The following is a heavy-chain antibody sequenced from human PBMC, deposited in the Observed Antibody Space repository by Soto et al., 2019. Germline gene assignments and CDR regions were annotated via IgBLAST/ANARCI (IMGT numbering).Heavy chain of an antibody. J-gene: IGHJ4*02. Sequence: QITLKESGPTLVKPTQTLTLTCTFSGFSLTTSGVGVGWIRQPPGKALEWLALIYWDDDKRYSPSLKSRLTITKDTSKDHVVLTMTNMYPVDTATYYCAHTTTTIVGIPFAYWGQGTLVTVSS. CDR3: AHTTTTIVGIPFAY. CDR2: IYWDDDK. D-gene: IGHD1-26*01. CDR1: GFSLTTSGVG. V-gene: IGHV2-5*02.